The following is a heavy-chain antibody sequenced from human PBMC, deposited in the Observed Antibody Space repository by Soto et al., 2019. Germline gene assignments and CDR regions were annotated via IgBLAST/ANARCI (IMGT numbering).Heavy chain of an antibody. CDR3: AREEYSGSYYWYFDL. D-gene: IGHD1-26*01. V-gene: IGHV4-34*01. CDR1: GGSFSGYY. Sequence: QSQTLSLTCAVYGGSFSGYYWSWIRQPPGKGLEWIGEINHSGSTNYNPSLKSRVTISVDTSKNQFSLKLSSVTAADTAVYYCAREEYSGSYYWYFDLWGRGTLVTVSS. J-gene: IGHJ2*01. CDR2: INHSGST.